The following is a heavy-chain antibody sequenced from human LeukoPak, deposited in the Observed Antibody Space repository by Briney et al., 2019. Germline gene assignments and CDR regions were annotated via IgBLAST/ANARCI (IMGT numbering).Heavy chain of an antibody. CDR2: ISGSGGST. CDR3: ARDRYYDILTGTATPDY. Sequence: PGGSLRLSCAASGFTFSSYAMSWVRQAPGKGLEWVSAISGSGGSTYYADSVKGRFTISRDNSKNTLYLQMNSLRAEDTAVYYCARDRYYDILTGTATPDYWGQGTLVTVSS. J-gene: IGHJ4*02. V-gene: IGHV3-23*01. D-gene: IGHD3-9*01. CDR1: GFTFSSYA.